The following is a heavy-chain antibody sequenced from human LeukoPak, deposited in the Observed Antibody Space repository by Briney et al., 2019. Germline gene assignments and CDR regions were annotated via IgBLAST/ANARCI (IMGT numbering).Heavy chain of an antibody. CDR1: GFTFSRYA. Sequence: PGGSLRLSCAASGFTFSRYAMSWVRRAPGKGLEWVSAISGSGGSTYYADSVKGRFTISRDNSKNTLYLQMNSLRAEDTAVYYCAKVRQFYGDFDYWGQATLVTVSS. CDR3: AKVRQFYGDFDY. V-gene: IGHV3-23*01. J-gene: IGHJ4*02. D-gene: IGHD4-17*01. CDR2: ISGSGGST.